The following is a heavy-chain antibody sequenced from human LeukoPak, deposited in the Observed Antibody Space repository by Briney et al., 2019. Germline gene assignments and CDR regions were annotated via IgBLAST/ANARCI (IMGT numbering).Heavy chain of an antibody. Sequence: SGTLSLTCAVSGGSISSSNWWSWVRQPPGKGLEWIGEIYHSGSTNNNPSLKSRVTISVDKSKNQFSLKLSSVTAADTAVYYCASVPRGPDIAAAGTPGSYYFDYWGQGTLVTVSS. CDR3: ASVPRGPDIAAAGTPGSYYFDY. J-gene: IGHJ4*02. CDR2: IYHSGST. V-gene: IGHV4-4*02. CDR1: GGSISSSNW. D-gene: IGHD6-13*01.